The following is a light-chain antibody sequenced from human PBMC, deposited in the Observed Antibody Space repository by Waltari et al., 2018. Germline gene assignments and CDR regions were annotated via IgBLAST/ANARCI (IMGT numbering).Light chain of an antibody. J-gene: IGKJ1*01. CDR1: QSISSW. CDR3: QQYNSYSWT. CDR2: KAS. Sequence: DIQMTQYHSPLSASVGERVTITCRASQSISSWLAWYQQKPGKAPKLLIYKASSLESGVPSRFSGSGSGTEFTLTISSLQPDDFATYYCQQYNSYSWTFGQGTKVEIK. V-gene: IGKV1-5*03.